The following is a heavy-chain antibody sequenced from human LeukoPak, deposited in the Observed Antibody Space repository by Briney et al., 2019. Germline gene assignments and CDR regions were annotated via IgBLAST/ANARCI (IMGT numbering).Heavy chain of an antibody. Sequence: PSETLSLTCTVSGGSISSYLWSWIRQPPGKGPEWIGYIYYSGSTNYNPSLKSRVTILVDTSKNQFSLKVSSVTAADTAVYYCARGQYSGSCFDNWGQGSLVTVSS. V-gene: IGHV4-59*01. CDR2: IYYSGST. CDR1: GGSISSYL. CDR3: ARGQYSGSCFDN. D-gene: IGHD1-26*01. J-gene: IGHJ4*02.